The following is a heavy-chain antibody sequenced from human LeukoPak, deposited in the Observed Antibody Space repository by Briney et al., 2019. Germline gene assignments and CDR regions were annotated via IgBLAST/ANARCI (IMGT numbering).Heavy chain of an antibody. CDR3: ADYGVSGVRNNFY. CDR2: ISVASNT. Sequence: GGSLRLSCAASGLAFSSYAMSWVRQAPGKGLEWVSTISVASNTFYADSVRGRFTISRDNSRNTVYLQMTSLRADDTAVYYCADYGVSGVRNNFYWGQGTLVTVSS. D-gene: IGHD3-3*01. V-gene: IGHV3-23*01. J-gene: IGHJ4*02. CDR1: GLAFSSYA.